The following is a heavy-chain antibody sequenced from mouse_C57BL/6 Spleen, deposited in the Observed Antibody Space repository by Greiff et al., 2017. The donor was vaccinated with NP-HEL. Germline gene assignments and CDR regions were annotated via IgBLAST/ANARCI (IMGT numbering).Heavy chain of an antibody. V-gene: IGHV1-54*01. CDR3: ARGQLRLPFAY. D-gene: IGHD3-2*02. Sequence: QVQLQQSGAELVRPGTSVKVSCKASGYAFTNYLIEWVKQRPGQGLEWIGVINPGSGGTNYNEKFKGKATLTAAKSSSTAYMQLSSLTSEDSAVYFCARGQLRLPFAYWGQGTLVTVSA. CDR1: GYAFTNYL. J-gene: IGHJ3*01. CDR2: INPGSGGT.